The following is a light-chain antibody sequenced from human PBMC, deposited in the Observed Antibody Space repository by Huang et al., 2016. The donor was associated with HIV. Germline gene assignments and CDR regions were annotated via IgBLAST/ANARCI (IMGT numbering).Light chain of an antibody. V-gene: IGKV3-11*01. Sequence: IVLTQSPATLSWYPGERFTLSCRASQSVGNYIAWYQQHPGQSPKLLIYDTSNRATGTPVRFSGSGSVTDFTLTISSLESEDFAVYYCQQRSSGVTFGGGTKVQVK. J-gene: IGKJ4*01. CDR1: QSVGNY. CDR2: DTS. CDR3: QQRSSGVT.